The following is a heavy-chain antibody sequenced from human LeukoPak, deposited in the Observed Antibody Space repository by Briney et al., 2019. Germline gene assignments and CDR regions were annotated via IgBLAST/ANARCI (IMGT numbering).Heavy chain of an antibody. CDR3: ARGPPSGLEWSGPLYYFDY. CDR2: ISYSGSA. J-gene: IGHJ4*02. D-gene: IGHD3-3*01. V-gene: IGHV4-59*01. Sequence: SETLSLTCTVSGGSISSYYWSWIRQPPGKGLEWIGYISYSGSANYNPSLKSRVTISVDTSKNQFSLKLSSVTAADTAVYYCARGPPSGLEWSGPLYYFDYWGQGTLVTVSS. CDR1: GGSISSYY.